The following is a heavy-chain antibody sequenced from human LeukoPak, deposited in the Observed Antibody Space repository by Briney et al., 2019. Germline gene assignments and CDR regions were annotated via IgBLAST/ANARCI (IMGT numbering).Heavy chain of an antibody. CDR3: AKGRGQQWLPDY. CDR2: ISGSGGST. V-gene: IGHV3-23*01. CDR1: GFTFSSYA. Sequence: GSLRLSCAASGFTFSSYAMSWVRQAPGKGLEWVSAISGSGGSTYYADSVKGRFTISRDNSKNTLYFQMNSLRAEDTAVYYCAKGRGQQWLPDYWGQGTLVTVSS. J-gene: IGHJ4*02. D-gene: IGHD6-19*01.